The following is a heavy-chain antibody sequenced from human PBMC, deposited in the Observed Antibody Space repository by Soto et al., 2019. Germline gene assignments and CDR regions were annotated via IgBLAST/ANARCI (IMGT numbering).Heavy chain of an antibody. CDR3: AKDGHRGYSSSWSTAFDI. CDR1: GFTFTSYA. CDR2: ISGSGGST. V-gene: IGHV3-23*01. Sequence: GGSLRLSCAASGFTFTSYAMSWVRQAPGKGLEWVSAISGSGGSTYYADSVKGRFTISRDNSKNTLYLQMNSLRAEDTAVYYCAKDGHRGYSSSWSTAFDIWGQGTMVTVSS. D-gene: IGHD6-13*01. J-gene: IGHJ3*02.